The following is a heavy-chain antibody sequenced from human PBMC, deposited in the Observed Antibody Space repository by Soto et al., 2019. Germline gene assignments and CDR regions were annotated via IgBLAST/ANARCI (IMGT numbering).Heavy chain of an antibody. D-gene: IGHD2-15*01. J-gene: IGHJ5*02. CDR2: IYSGGST. CDR1: GFTVSSNY. V-gene: IGHV3-66*01. Sequence: EVQLVESGGGLVQPGGSLRLSCAASGFTVSSNYMSWVRQAPGKGLEWVSVIYSGGSTYYADSVKGRFTISRDNSKNTLYLQMNSLRAEDTAVYYCARDGGGNPWWFDPWGQGTLVTVSS. CDR3: ARDGGGNPWWFDP.